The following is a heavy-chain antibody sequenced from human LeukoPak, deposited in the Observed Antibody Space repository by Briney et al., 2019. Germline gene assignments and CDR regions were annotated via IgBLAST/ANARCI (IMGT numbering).Heavy chain of an antibody. V-gene: IGHV3-43*02. CDR2: ISGDGGSK. CDR1: GFTFDDYA. J-gene: IGHJ4*02. Sequence: PGGSLRLSCAASGFTFDDYAMHWVRQAPGKGLEWVSLISGDGGSKYYADSVKGRFTISRDNSKNTLYLQMNSLRAEDTAVYYCAREKQKYSSGWYCLDYWGQGTLVTVSS. CDR3: AREKQKYSSGWYCLDY. D-gene: IGHD6-19*01.